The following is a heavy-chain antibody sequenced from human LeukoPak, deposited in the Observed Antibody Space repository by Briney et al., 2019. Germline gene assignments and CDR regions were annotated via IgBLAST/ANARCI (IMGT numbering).Heavy chain of an antibody. V-gene: IGHV3-73*01. Sequence: GGSLRLSCAASGFTFSGSAMHWVRQASGKGLEWVGRIRSKANSYATAYAASVKGRFTISRDDSKNTAYLQMNSLKTEDTAVYYCTRHESDHYAFWSGYKTGGEEGYGMDVWGQGTTVTVSS. CDR2: IRSKANSYAT. CDR1: GFTFSGSA. CDR3: TRHESDHYAFWSGYKTGGEEGYGMDV. D-gene: IGHD3-3*01. J-gene: IGHJ6*02.